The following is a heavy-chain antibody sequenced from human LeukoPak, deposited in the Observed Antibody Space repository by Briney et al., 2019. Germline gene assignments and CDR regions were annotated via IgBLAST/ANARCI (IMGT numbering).Heavy chain of an antibody. J-gene: IGHJ5*02. D-gene: IGHD6-13*01. V-gene: IGHV4-30-4*07. CDR2: IYYTGNT. CDR3: ARVLAAAGNNWFDP. CDR1: GGSISSGGYS. Sequence: SQTLSLTCAVSGGSISSGGYSWSWIRQPPGKAMELIAYIYYTGNTYFNPSLKSRVTISVDTSKNQFSLKLSSVTAADTAVYYCARVLAAAGNNWFDPWGQGTLVTVSS.